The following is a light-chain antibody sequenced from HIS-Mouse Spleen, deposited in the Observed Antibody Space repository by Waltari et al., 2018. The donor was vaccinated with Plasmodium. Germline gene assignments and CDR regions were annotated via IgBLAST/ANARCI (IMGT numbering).Light chain of an antibody. CDR3: YSTDSSGNHRV. CDR1: ALPKKY. J-gene: IGLJ3*02. CDR2: EDS. V-gene: IGLV3-10*01. Sequence: SYELTQPPSVSASPGQTARFTCPGDALPKKYAYWYQQKSGPAPVLVIYEDSKRPSGIPERFSGSSSGTMATLTISGAQVEDEADYYCYSTDSSGNHRVFGGGTKLTVL.